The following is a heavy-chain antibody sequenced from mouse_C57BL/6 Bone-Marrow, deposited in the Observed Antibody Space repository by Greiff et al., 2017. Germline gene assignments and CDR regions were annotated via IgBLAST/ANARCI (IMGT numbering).Heavy chain of an antibody. D-gene: IGHD1-1*01. Sequence: VQLKESGAELVRPGASVKLSCTASGFNIKDDYMHWVKQRPEQGLEWIGWIDPENGDTEYASKFQGKATITADTSSNTAYLQLSSLTSEDTAVYYCTVTTVVATRGYWGQGTTVTVSS. CDR3: TVTTVVATRGY. CDR1: GFNIKDDY. V-gene: IGHV14-4*01. CDR2: IDPENGDT. J-gene: IGHJ2*01.